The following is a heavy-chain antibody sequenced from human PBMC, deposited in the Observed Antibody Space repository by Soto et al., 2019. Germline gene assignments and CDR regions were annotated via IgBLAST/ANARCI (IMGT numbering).Heavy chain of an antibody. D-gene: IGHD3-10*01. CDR3: ARDSGDGGYYGMDV. J-gene: IGHJ6*02. V-gene: IGHV4-30-4*01. CDR1: GGSISSGDYY. Sequence: SETLSLTCTVSGGSISSGDYYWSWIRQPPGKGLEWIGYIYYSGSTYYNPSLKSRVTISVDTSKNQFSLKLSSVTAADTAVYYCARDSGDGGYYGMDVWGQGTTVTVSS. CDR2: IYYSGST.